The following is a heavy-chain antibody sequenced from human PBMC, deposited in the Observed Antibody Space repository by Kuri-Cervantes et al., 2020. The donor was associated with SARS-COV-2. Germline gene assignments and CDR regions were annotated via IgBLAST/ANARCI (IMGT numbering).Heavy chain of an antibody. CDR2: ISGSGGST. Sequence: GGSLRLSCAASGFTFSSYAMSWVRQAPGKGLEWVSAISGSGGSTYYADSVKGRFTISRDNSKNTLYLQMNSLRAEDTAVYYFAMTLPAAAPYYYYGMDVWGQGTTVTVSS. J-gene: IGHJ6*02. CDR3: AMTLPAAAPYYYYGMDV. V-gene: IGHV3-23*01. D-gene: IGHD2-2*01. CDR1: GFTFSSYA.